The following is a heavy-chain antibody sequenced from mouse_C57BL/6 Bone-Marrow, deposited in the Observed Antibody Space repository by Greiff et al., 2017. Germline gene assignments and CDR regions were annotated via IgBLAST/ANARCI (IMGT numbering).Heavy chain of an antibody. V-gene: IGHV15-2*01. CDR2: ILPSIGRT. Sequence: QVQLQQSGSELRSSGSSVKLSCKDFDSEVFPIAYMSWVRQKPGHGFEWIGGILPSIGRTIYGEKFEDKATLDADTLSNTAYLELNSLTSEDSAIYYCARGTYSNYAMDYWGQGTSVTVSS. CDR3: ARGTYSNYAMDY. D-gene: IGHD2-5*01. CDR1: DSEVFPIAY. J-gene: IGHJ4*01.